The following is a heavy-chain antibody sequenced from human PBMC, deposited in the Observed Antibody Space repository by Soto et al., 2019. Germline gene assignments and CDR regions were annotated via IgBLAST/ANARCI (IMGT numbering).Heavy chain of an antibody. CDR3: ARGIRSYIWGEAWFDP. Sequence: PSETLSLTCAVYGGSFSGYYWSWIRQPPGKGLEWIGEINHSGSTNYNPSLKSRVTISVDTSKNQFSLKLSSVTAADTAVYYCARGIRSYIWGEAWFDPWGQGTLVTVSS. V-gene: IGHV4-34*01. CDR2: INHSGST. CDR1: GGSFSGYY. J-gene: IGHJ5*02. D-gene: IGHD1-26*01.